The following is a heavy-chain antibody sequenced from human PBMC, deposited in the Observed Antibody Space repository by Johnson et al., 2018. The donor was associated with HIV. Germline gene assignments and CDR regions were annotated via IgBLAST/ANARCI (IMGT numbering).Heavy chain of an antibody. Sequence: QVQLVESGGGVVQPGRSLRLSCAASGFTFSSYAMHWVRQAPGKGLAWVALIWYDGSNKYYADSVKGRFTISRDNSKNTLYLQMNSLRAEDTAVYYCAKEQLLRAFDIWGQGTMVTVSS. CDR3: AKEQLLRAFDI. D-gene: IGHD2-15*01. V-gene: IGHV3-33*06. J-gene: IGHJ3*02. CDR2: IWYDGSNK. CDR1: GFTFSSYA.